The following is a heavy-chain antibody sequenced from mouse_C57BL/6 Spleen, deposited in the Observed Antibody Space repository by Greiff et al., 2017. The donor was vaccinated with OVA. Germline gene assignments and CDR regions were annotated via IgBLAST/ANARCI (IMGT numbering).Heavy chain of an antibody. CDR1: GYTFTSYW. CDR3: AREGITTVVAPGTFDV. CDR2: IDPNSGGT. V-gene: IGHV1-72*01. Sequence: QVQLQQPGAELVKPGASVKLSCKASGYTFTSYWMHWVKQRPGRGLEWIGRIDPNSGGTKYNEKFKSKATLTVDKPSSTAYMQLSSLTSEDSAVYYCAREGITTVVAPGTFDVWGTGTTVTVSS. D-gene: IGHD1-1*01. J-gene: IGHJ1*03.